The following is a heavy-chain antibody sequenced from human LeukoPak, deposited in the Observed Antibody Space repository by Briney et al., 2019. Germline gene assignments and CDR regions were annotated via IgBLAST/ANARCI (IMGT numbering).Heavy chain of an antibody. CDR3: ARAPWGDYVDY. Sequence: SETLSLTCTVSGGSISSGDYYWSLIRQPPGKGLEWIGYIYYSGSTYYNPSLKSRVTISVDTSKNQFSLKLSSVTAADTAVYYCARAPWGDYVDYWGQGTLVTVSS. CDR1: GGSISSGDYY. J-gene: IGHJ4*02. D-gene: IGHD3-16*01. V-gene: IGHV4-30-4*01. CDR2: IYYSGST.